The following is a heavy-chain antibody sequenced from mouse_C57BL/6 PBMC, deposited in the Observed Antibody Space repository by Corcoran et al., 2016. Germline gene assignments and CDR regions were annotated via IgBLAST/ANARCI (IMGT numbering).Heavy chain of an antibody. Sequence: EVQLQQSGPVLVKPGASVKMSCKASGYTFTDYYMNWVKQSHEKSLEWIGVIHPYNGGTSYNQKFKGKATLTVDKSSSTAYMELNSLTCEDSAVYYCARLGRFGGRSFYAMDYWGQGTSVTVSS. V-gene: IGHV1-19*01. CDR1: GYTFTDYY. CDR2: IHPYNGGT. D-gene: IGHD1-1*01. CDR3: ARLGRFGGRSFYAMDY. J-gene: IGHJ4*01.